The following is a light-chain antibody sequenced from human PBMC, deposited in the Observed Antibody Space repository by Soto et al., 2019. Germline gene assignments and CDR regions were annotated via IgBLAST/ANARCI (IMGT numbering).Light chain of an antibody. CDR2: GAS. J-gene: IGKJ1*01. CDR1: QRVTRN. V-gene: IGKV3-15*01. Sequence: IVKAQSPGNLSVCRGKRATLSCRASQRVTRNLAWSQQKPGQAPSLLTFGASTTATGIPARFSGSGSVTDFTLTISSPLSEYFAVYYCQQYNNWPRTFGQATKVDIK. CDR3: QQYNNWPRT.